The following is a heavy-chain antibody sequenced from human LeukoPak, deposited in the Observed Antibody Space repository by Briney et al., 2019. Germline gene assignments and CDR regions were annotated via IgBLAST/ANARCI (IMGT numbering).Heavy chain of an antibody. CDR1: GFTFSTYD. V-gene: IGHV3-30*02. Sequence: GGSLRLSCAASGFTFSTYDMHWVRQAPGKGLEGVSFIRYDGSDKLYADSVKGRFTVSRDNSKNTLYLQMDSLRPEDTAVYYCAKRGGSYIGYFDYWGQGTLVTVSS. D-gene: IGHD1-26*01. CDR3: AKRGGSYIGYFDY. J-gene: IGHJ4*02. CDR2: IRYDGSDK.